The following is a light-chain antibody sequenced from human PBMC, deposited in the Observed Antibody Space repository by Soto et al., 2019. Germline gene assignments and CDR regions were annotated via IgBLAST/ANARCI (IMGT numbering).Light chain of an antibody. J-gene: IGLJ1*01. CDR3: CSYAGTYTFSYV. CDR2: DVG. Sequence: QSALTQPRSVSGSPGQSVTISCSGTSSDVGGYNYVSWYQQHPGKAPKLMIYDVGKRPSGVPDRFSGSKSGNTSSLTISGLQAEDEADYYCCSYAGTYTFSYVFGTGTKLTV. CDR1: SSDVGGYNY. V-gene: IGLV2-11*01.